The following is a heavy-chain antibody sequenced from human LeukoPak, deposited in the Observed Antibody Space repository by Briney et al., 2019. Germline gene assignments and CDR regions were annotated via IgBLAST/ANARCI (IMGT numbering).Heavy chain of an antibody. CDR1: GGTFSSYA. V-gene: IGHV1-69*04. CDR3: ARGPYDFWSGYPQAYFDY. Sequence: SVKVSCKASGGTFSSYAISWVRQAPGQGLEWMGRIIPILGIANYAQKFQGRVTITADKSTSTAYMELSSLRSDDTAVYYCARGPYDFWSGYPQAYFDYWGQGTLVTVSS. D-gene: IGHD3-3*01. CDR2: IIPILGIA. J-gene: IGHJ4*02.